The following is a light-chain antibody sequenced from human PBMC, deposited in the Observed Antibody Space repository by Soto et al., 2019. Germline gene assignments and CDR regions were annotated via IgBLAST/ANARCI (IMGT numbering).Light chain of an antibody. CDR2: AAV. CDR3: QQTYTTPLYT. Sequence: DVQMTQSPFFLSASVGVRVAITCRASQPISCYLNWYQHKPGRDPKLMGRAAVSLQPGVPPRFSGSSYGTDCTLSISSLEPEDCATYFCQQTYTTPLYTVGQGTHLEI. J-gene: IGKJ2*01. CDR1: QPISCY. V-gene: IGKV1-39*01.